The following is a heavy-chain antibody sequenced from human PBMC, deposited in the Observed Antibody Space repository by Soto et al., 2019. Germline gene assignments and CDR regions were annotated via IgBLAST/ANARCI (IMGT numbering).Heavy chain of an antibody. CDR2: ISSSSGTI. D-gene: IGHD6-13*01. CDR1: GFTFSDYY. V-gene: IGHV3-11*01. CDR3: ARGTYRSKTDFDY. J-gene: IGHJ4*02. Sequence: QVQLVESGGGLVKPGGSRRLSCAASGFTFSDYYMTWIRQAPGSGLEWVSYISSSSGTISYANSVKGRFTISRDNAQNSLYLQMTSLRAEDTAVYYCARGTYRSKTDFDYWGQGTLVTVSS.